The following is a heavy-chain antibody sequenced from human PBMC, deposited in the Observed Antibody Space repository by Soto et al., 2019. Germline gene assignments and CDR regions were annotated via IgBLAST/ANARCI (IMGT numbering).Heavy chain of an antibody. J-gene: IGHJ4*02. CDR3: ARERRYDSSGYYSRPIDY. D-gene: IGHD3-22*01. V-gene: IGHV4-34*01. CDR2: INHSGST. Sequence: SETLSLTCGVYGGSFRNYYWIWVRQPPGKGLEWIGEINHSGSTNYNPSLKSRVTISVDTSKNQFSLKLSSVTAADTAVYYCARERRYDSSGYYSRPIDYWGQGTLVTVSS. CDR1: GGSFRNYY.